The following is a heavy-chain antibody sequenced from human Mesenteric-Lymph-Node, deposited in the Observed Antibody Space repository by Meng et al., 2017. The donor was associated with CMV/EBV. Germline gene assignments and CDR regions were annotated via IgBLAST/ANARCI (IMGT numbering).Heavy chain of an antibody. CDR2: ISDSGSTI. V-gene: IGHV3-11*01. CDR3: ARHLRIGGDWMHY. D-gene: IGHD2-21*01. J-gene: IGHJ4*02. CDR1: GFTFSDYY. Sequence: GESLKISCAASGFTFSDYYMSRIRQAPGKGLEWVSYISDSGSTIYYVDSVKGRFTISRDNTKNSLYLQLNGLRAEDTAVYYCARHLRIGGDWMHYWGQGTLVTVSS.